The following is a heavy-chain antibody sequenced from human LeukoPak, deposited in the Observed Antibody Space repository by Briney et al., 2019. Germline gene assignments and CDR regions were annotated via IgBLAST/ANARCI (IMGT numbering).Heavy chain of an antibody. D-gene: IGHD3-10*02. CDR1: GGAISSYY. CDR2: IYYSGST. CDR3: ARGYYYVGGI. Sequence: SETLSLTCTVSGGAISSYYWSWIRQPPGKGLEWIGYIYYSGSTNYNPSLKSRVTISVDTFKNQFSLKLSSVTAADTAVYYCARGYYYVGGIWGQGTMVTVSS. J-gene: IGHJ3*02. V-gene: IGHV4-59*08.